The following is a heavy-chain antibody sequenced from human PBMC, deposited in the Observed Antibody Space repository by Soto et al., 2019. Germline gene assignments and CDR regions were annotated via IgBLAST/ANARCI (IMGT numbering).Heavy chain of an antibody. CDR1: GGSISSYY. D-gene: IGHD3-3*01. CDR2: MYYSGST. Sequence: PSETLSLTCTVSGGSISSYYWSWIRQPPGKGLERIGYMYYSGSTNYNPSLKSRVTISVDTAKNQFSLKLSSVTAADTAVYYCARSRSYDFWSGYYRGSLLDYWGQGTLVTVSS. J-gene: IGHJ4*02. CDR3: ARSRSYDFWSGYYRGSLLDY. V-gene: IGHV4-59*01.